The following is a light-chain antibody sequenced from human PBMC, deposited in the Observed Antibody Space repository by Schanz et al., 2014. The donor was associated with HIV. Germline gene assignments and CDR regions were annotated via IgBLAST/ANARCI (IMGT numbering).Light chain of an antibody. Sequence: QSVLTQPPSASGTPGQRVTISCSGSRSNIGRNTVNWYQQLPRTAPKLLIYSNNQRPSGVPDRFSGSKSGTSASLTISGLRPEDEADYYCAAWDDSLSGVFGGGTKLTVL. J-gene: IGLJ3*02. CDR2: SNN. CDR3: AAWDDSLSGV. V-gene: IGLV1-44*01. CDR1: RSNIGRNT.